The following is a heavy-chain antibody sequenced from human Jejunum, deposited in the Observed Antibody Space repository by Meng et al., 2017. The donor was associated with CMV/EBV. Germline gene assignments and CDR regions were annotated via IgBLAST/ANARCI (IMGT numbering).Heavy chain of an antibody. V-gene: IGHV3-30*02. D-gene: IGHD6-19*01. CDR3: AKEDGTYTSGWPSYYYGMDV. CDR2: IRYDGSDK. CDR1: YG. J-gene: IGHJ6*02. Sequence: YGMQWVRQAPGKGLEWVAYIRYDGSDKYYTDAVKGRFTISRDNSQSTLYLQMNSLRAEDTALYYCAKEDGTYTSGWPSYYYGMDVWGRGTTVTVSS.